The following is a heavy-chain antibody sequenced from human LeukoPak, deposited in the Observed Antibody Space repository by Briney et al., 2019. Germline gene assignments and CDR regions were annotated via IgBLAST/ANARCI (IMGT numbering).Heavy chain of an antibody. Sequence: SETLSLTCTFSGGSISSYYWTWFRQPPGKGLEWIGSFYNSGSTSYNPSLGSRVTISLDTSKNLFSLKLTSVTAADSAIYYCASTQQWLASYYWGQGTLVTVSS. V-gene: IGHV4-59*08. J-gene: IGHJ4*02. CDR3: ASTQQWLASYY. D-gene: IGHD6-19*01. CDR2: FYNSGST. CDR1: GGSISSYY.